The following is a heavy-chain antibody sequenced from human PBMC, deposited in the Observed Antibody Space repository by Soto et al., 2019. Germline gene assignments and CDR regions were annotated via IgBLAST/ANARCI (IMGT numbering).Heavy chain of an antibody. D-gene: IGHD3-9*01. CDR2: ISYDGSNK. J-gene: IGHJ5*02. Sequence: GGSLRLSCAASGFTFSSYGMHWVRQAPGKGLEWVAVISYDGSNKYYADSVKGRFTISRDNSKNTLYLQMNSLRAEDTAVYYCAKDAKESPLLRYFDWLLNWFDPWGQGTLVTVSS. CDR1: GFTFSSYG. CDR3: AKDAKESPLLRYFDWLLNWFDP. V-gene: IGHV3-30*18.